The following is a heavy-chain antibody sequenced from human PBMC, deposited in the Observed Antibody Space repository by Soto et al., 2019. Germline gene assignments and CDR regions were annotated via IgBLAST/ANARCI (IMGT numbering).Heavy chain of an antibody. D-gene: IGHD4-4*01. CDR2: IDYNGRA. J-gene: IGHJ4*02. CDR3: ARGPDYSKVGY. V-gene: IGHV4-59*02. Sequence: SSETLSLTFCLSDGPVTGYCRSWIRQPPGKGLEWIGCIDYNGRAHYNPSPTSRVTMSLDTSNNHFSLKLGSVTTTDTAVYYCARGPDYSKVGYWGQGTLVTVS. CDR1: DGPVTGYC.